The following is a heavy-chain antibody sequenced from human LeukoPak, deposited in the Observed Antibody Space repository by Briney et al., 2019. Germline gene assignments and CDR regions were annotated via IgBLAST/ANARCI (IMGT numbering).Heavy chain of an antibody. CDR2: ISGSGGTT. V-gene: IGHV3-23*01. CDR3: ARRYCSSTSCPFDM. Sequence: GGSLRLSCAASGFTFSSYWMSWVRQAPGKGLEWVSAISGSGGTTYYADSVKGRFSISRDNSKNTLYLQMNSLRAEDTAVYYCARRYCSSTSCPFDMWGQGTMVTVSS. CDR1: GFTFSSYW. D-gene: IGHD2-2*01. J-gene: IGHJ3*02.